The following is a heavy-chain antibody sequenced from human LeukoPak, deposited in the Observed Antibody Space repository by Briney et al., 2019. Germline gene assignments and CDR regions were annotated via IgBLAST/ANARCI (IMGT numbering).Heavy chain of an antibody. CDR3: TRRGYGSGIMFGPDAFDI. CDR1: GFTFSSYS. Sequence: GGSLRLSCAASGFTFSSYSMNWVRQASGKGLEWVGRIRSKANSYATAYAASVKGRFTISRDDSKNTAYLQMNSLKTEDAAVYYCTRRGYGSGIMFGPDAFDIWGQGTMVTVSS. V-gene: IGHV3-73*01. D-gene: IGHD3-10*01. CDR2: IRSKANSYAT. J-gene: IGHJ3*02.